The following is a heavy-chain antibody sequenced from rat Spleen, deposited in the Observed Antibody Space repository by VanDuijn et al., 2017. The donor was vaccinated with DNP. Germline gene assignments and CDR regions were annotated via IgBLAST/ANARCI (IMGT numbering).Heavy chain of an antibody. CDR3: TRDALYYYSGDAYYFDY. CDR2: ITNTGGST. D-gene: IGHD1-1*01. Sequence: EVQLVESGGGLVQPGRSLKLSCVASGFTFNNYWMTWIRQAPGKGLEWVASITNTGGSTYYPDSVKGRFTISRDNAKSTLYLQMNSLRSEDTATYYCTRDALYYYSGDAYYFDYWGQGVMVTVAS. V-gene: IGHV5-31*01. CDR1: GFTFNNYW. J-gene: IGHJ2*01.